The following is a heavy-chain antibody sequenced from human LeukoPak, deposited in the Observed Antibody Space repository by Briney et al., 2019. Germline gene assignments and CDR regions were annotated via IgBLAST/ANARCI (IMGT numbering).Heavy chain of an antibody. V-gene: IGHV3-74*01. Sequence: GGSLRLSCAASGFTFSSYWMHWVRQAPGKGLVWVSRINSDGSSTSYADSVKGRFTISRDNAKNTLYLQINSLRAEDTAVYYCASPVTTYYYYGMDVWGQGTTVTVSS. J-gene: IGHJ6*02. CDR2: INSDGSST. CDR3: ASPVTTYYYYGMDV. D-gene: IGHD4-17*01. CDR1: GFTFSSYW.